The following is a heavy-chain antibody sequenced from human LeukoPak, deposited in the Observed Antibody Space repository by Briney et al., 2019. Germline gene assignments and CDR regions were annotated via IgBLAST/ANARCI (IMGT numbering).Heavy chain of an antibody. D-gene: IGHD3-22*01. CDR1: GGTFSSYA. V-gene: IGHV1-69*04. Sequence: SVKVSCKASGGTFSSYAISWVRQAPGQGLEWMGRIIPIFGIANYAQKFQGRVTITADKSTSTAYMELSRLRSEDTAVYYCASHLQAYYYDSSGSLAYWGQGTLVTVSS. CDR3: ASHLQAYYYDSSGSLAY. CDR2: IIPIFGIA. J-gene: IGHJ4*02.